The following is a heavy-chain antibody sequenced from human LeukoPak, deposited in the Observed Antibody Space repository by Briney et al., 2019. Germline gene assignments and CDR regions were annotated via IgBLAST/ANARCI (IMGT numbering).Heavy chain of an antibody. CDR3: ARDSPSSYYDSSGYYWD. CDR2: IYSGGST. J-gene: IGHJ4*02. Sequence: GGSLRLSCAASGFTVSSNYMSWVRLAPGKGMEWASVIYSGGSTYYADSVKGRFTISRDNSKNTLYLQMNSLRAEDTAVYYCARDSPSSYYDSSGYYWDWGQGTLVTVSS. V-gene: IGHV3-66*01. CDR1: GFTVSSNY. D-gene: IGHD3-22*01.